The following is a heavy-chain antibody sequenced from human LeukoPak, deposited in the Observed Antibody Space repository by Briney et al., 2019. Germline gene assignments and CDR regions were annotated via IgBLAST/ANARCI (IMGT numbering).Heavy chain of an antibody. D-gene: IGHD2-2*01. CDR2: IYSGGST. J-gene: IGHJ1*01. CDR3: AVEEYQLLGEYFQH. V-gene: IGHV3-66*02. CDR1: GFTVSSNY. Sequence: PGGSLRLSCAASGFTVSSNYMSWVRQAPGKGLGWVSVIYSGGSTYYADSVKGRFTISRDNSKNTLYLQMNSLRAEDTAVYYCAVEEYQLLGEYFQHWGQGTLVTVSS.